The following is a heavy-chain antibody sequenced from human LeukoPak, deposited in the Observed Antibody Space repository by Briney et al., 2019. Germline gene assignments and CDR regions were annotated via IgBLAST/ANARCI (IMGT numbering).Heavy chain of an antibody. D-gene: IGHD2-2*01. J-gene: IGHJ4*02. CDR2: ISSDGSST. CDR3: ARGGSATCYG. Sequence: GGSLRLSCAASGFTFSSYWMHWVRQAPGKGLVWVSRISSDGSSTSYADSVKGRFTISRDNAKNTLYLQMNSLRAEDTAVYYCARGGSATCYGWGQGILVTVSS. V-gene: IGHV3-74*01. CDR1: GFTFSSYW.